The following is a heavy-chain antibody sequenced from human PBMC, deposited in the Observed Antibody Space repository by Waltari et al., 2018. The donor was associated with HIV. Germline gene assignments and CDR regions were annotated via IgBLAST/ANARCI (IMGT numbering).Heavy chain of an antibody. D-gene: IGHD2-2*01. Sequence: EVQRVESRAGWVQTGGSPTLLCADAGCPVDEHRVRCFRQAPGKGLEWCTNINQEGSLRYHLASVEGGFTLSRDNARNSLLLQMTSLRVVGTAVYFCVRDIHDCSTKTCDYWCDPWGQGTLVTVSS. V-gene: IGHV3-7*01. CDR1: GCPVDEHR. CDR3: VRDIHDCSTKTCDYWCDP. J-gene: IGHJ5*02. CDR2: INQEGSLR.